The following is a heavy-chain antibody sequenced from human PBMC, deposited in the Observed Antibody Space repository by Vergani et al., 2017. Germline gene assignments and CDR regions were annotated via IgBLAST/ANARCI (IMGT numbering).Heavy chain of an antibody. CDR2: ISYDGSNK. CDR3: AKDMVRGVIITYGMDV. J-gene: IGHJ6*02. D-gene: IGHD3-10*01. Sequence: QVQLVESGGGVVQPGRSLRLSCAASGFTFSSYGMHWVRQAPGKGLEWVAVISYDGSNKYYADSVKGRFTISRDNSKNTLYLQMNSLSAEDTAVYYCAKDMVRGVIITYGMDVWGQGTTVTVSS. CDR1: GFTFSSYG. V-gene: IGHV3-30*18.